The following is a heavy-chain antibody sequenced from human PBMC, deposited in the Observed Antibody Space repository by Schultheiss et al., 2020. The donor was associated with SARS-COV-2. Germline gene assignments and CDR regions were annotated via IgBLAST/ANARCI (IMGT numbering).Heavy chain of an antibody. D-gene: IGHD6-19*01. Sequence: GGSLRLSCTASGFTFGDYAMSWFRQAPGKGLEWVGFIRSKAYGGTTEYAASVKGRFTISRHDPTSIAYLQMNSLQTEDTAVYYCTTQARRGLHSGWYELEYFQHWGQGTLVTVSS. CDR2: IRSKAYGGTT. CDR3: TTQARRGLHSGWYELEYFQH. CDR1: GFTFGDYA. J-gene: IGHJ1*01. V-gene: IGHV3-49*03.